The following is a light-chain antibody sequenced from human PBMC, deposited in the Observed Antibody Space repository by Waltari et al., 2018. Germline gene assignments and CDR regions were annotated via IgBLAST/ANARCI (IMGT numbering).Light chain of an antibody. J-gene: IGKJ2*01. CDR2: DTS. Sequence: EIVLTQSPATLSLSPGERATLSCRASQSVSSYLAWYQQQPRQAPRLLIYDTSIRAAGIPARLSGSGTGTDFTLTISSLEPEDFAVYYCQQRTNWPPWVTFGQGTKVEIK. CDR3: QQRTNWPPWVT. CDR1: QSVSSY. V-gene: IGKV3-11*01.